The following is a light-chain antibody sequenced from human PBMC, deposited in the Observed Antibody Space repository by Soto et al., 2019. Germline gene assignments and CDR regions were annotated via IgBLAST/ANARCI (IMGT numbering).Light chain of an antibody. CDR3: GTWDSSLSAVV. J-gene: IGLJ2*01. CDR1: SSNIGNNY. Sequence: QSVLTQPPSVSAAPGQKVTISCSGSSSNIGNNYVSWYQHLPGTAPKLLIYDKNKRPSGIPDRFSGSKSGTSATLGITGLQTGDEADYYCGTWDSSLSAVVFGGGTKLTVL. V-gene: IGLV1-51*01. CDR2: DKN.